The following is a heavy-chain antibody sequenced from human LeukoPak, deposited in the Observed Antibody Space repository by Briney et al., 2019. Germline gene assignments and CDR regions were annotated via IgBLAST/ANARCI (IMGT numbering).Heavy chain of an antibody. D-gene: IGHD1-26*01. Sequence: GGSLRLSCAASGFTVSSNYMSWVRQAPGKGLEWVAVISYDGSNKYYADSVKGRFTISRDNSKNSLYLQMNSLRAEDTAVYYCARGWTTWEYYFDYWGQGTLVTVSS. V-gene: IGHV3-30*03. J-gene: IGHJ4*02. CDR3: ARGWTTWEYYFDY. CDR2: ISYDGSNK. CDR1: GFTVSSNY.